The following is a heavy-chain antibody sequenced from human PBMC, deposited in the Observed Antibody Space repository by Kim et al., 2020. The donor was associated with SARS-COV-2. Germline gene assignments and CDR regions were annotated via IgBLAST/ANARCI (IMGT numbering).Heavy chain of an antibody. D-gene: IGHD3-10*01. CDR1: GFTFSSYG. CDR3: ARAPRYYSPGRYGMDV. V-gene: IGHV3-33*01. Sequence: GGSLRLSCAASGFTFSSYGMHWVRQAPGKGLEWVAVIWYDGSNKYYADSVKGRFTISRDNSKNTLYLQMNSLRAEDTAVYYCARAPRYYSPGRYGMDVWGQGTTVTVSS. CDR2: IWYDGSNK. J-gene: IGHJ6*02.